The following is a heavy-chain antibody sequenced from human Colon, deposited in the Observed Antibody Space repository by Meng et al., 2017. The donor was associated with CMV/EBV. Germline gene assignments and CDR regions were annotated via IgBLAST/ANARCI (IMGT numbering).Heavy chain of an antibody. J-gene: IGHJ4*01. CDR2: ISGGGTTT. D-gene: IGHD3-10*01. Sequence: GGSLRLSCVGSEFTFSSYAMSWVRQAPGKGLEWVSAISGGGTTTFYADSVKGRYTISRDNSKNHFSLKLTSVTAADTAIYYCAGGKGDRGPYEYWGQGLLVTVSS. CDR3: AGGKGDRGPYEY. V-gene: IGHV3-23*01. CDR1: EFTFSSYA.